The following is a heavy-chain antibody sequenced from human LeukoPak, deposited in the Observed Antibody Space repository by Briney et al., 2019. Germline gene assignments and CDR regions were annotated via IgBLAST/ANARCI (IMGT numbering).Heavy chain of an antibody. Sequence: GSSVKVSCKASGGTFISYAISWVRQAPGQGLEWMGGIIPIFGTANYAQKFQGRVTITADESTSTAYMELSSLRSEDTAVYYCARGYYDILTGPIYYYGMDVWGKGTTVTVSS. CDR1: GGTFISYA. CDR3: ARGYYDILTGPIYYYGMDV. CDR2: IIPIFGTA. J-gene: IGHJ6*04. D-gene: IGHD3-9*01. V-gene: IGHV1-69*01.